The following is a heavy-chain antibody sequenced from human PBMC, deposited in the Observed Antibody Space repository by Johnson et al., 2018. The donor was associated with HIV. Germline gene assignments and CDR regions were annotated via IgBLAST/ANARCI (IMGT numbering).Heavy chain of an antibody. CDR2: ITSTGITV. Sequence: QMQLVESGGGLVKPGGSLRLSCAASGFTFSDYYMSWIRQAPGKGLEWVSYITSTGITVYYAASVKGRFTISRDNAKNSVYLQMNSLEAEDTAVYYCARAPEVRGVDAFDVWGLGTKVTVSS. CDR1: GFTFSDYY. J-gene: IGHJ3*01. V-gene: IGHV3-11*04. CDR3: ARAPEVRGVDAFDV. D-gene: IGHD3-10*01.